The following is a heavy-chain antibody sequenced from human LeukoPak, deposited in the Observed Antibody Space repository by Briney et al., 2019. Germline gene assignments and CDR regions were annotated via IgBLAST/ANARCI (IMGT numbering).Heavy chain of an antibody. J-gene: IGHJ4*02. D-gene: IGHD3-22*01. Sequence: ASVKVSCMASGYTFTGYYMHWVRQAPGQGLEWMGWINPNSGGTNYAQKFQGRVTMTRDTSISTAYMELSRLRSDDTAVYYCARDYDSSGYNFDYWGQGTLVTVSS. CDR2: INPNSGGT. V-gene: IGHV1-2*02. CDR3: ARDYDSSGYNFDY. CDR1: GYTFTGYY.